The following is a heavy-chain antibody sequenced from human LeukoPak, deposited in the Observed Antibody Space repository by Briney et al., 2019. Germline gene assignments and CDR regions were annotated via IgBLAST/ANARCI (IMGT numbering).Heavy chain of an antibody. CDR2: TKSKIDGGAT. J-gene: IGHJ4*02. Sequence: GGSLRLSCAASGFTFSNAWMSRVRQAPGKGQEWVGRTKSKIDGGATDYAEAVKGRFTISRDDSRATLYLQMSSLKAEDTAVYYCTTERGSASWYEYYFDNWGQGTLVTVAS. V-gene: IGHV3-15*01. CDR1: GFTFSNAW. D-gene: IGHD6-13*01. CDR3: TTERGSASWYEYYFDN.